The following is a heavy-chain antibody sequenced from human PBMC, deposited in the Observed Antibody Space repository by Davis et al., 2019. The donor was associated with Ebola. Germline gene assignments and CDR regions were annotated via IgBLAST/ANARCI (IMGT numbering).Heavy chain of an antibody. J-gene: IGHJ4*02. CDR2: IKEDGSEK. D-gene: IGHD2-21*01. V-gene: IGHV3-7*03. CDR1: GFTFNTYW. CDR3: ARDVAGVAVIATGVDY. Sequence: GSLRLSCAASGFTFNTYWMSWVRQAPGKGLEWVANIKEDGSEKYYVDSVKGRFTISRDNAKNSLYLQMNSLRAEDTAVYYCARDVAGVAVIATGVDYWGQGTLVTVSS.